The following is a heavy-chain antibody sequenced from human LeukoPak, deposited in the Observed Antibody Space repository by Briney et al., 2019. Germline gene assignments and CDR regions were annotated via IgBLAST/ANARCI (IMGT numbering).Heavy chain of an antibody. CDR3: ATGTTVTTAFDY. J-gene: IGHJ4*02. Sequence: GGSLRLSCAASGFTVSSNYMTWVRQPPGKGLEWVSIIYSASSTHYVDSVKGRFTISRDNSKNTVYLQMKSLRADDTAVYYCATGTTVTTAFDYWGQGTLVTVSS. V-gene: IGHV3-66*01. D-gene: IGHD4-11*01. CDR1: GFTVSSNY. CDR2: IYSASST.